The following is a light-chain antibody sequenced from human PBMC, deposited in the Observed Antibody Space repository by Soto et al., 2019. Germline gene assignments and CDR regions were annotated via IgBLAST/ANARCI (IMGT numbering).Light chain of an antibody. CDR2: AAS. V-gene: IGKV1-39*01. CDR1: QSISSY. J-gene: IGKJ1*01. CDR3: QQSYSSPQT. Sequence: DIQMTQSPSSLSASVGDRVTITCRSSQSISSYLNWYQQEPGKAPKLLIYAASSLQSGVPSRFSGSGSGTDFTLTITSLQPEDFATYFCQQSYSSPQTFGQGTKVDIK.